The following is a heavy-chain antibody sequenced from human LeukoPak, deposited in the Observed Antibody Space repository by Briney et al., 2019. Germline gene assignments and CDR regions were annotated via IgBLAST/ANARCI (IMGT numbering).Heavy chain of an antibody. V-gene: IGHV4-39*01. CDR2: IYYSGST. J-gene: IGHJ4*02. D-gene: IGHD1-26*01. CDR1: GGSLSSSSYY. Sequence: PSETLSLTCTVSGGSLSSSSYYWGWIRQPPGKGLDWIGSIYYSGSTYYNPSLKSRVTISIDTSKNQFSLKLSSVTAADTAVYYCARQGGVGATAFDDYWGQGTLVTVSS. CDR3: ARQGGVGATAFDDY.